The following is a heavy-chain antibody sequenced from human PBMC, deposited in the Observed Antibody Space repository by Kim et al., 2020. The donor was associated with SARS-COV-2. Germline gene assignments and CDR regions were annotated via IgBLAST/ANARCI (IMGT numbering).Heavy chain of an antibody. V-gene: IGHV3-30*18. J-gene: IGHJ6*02. CDR2: ISYDGSNK. Sequence: GGSLRLSCAASGFTFSSYGMHWVRQAPGKGLEWVAVISYDGSNKYYADSVKGRFTISRDNSKNTLYLQMNSLRAEDTAVYYCANVLCTYCTNKHGMDVWGQGTTVTVSS. D-gene: IGHD2-8*01. CDR1: GFTFSSYG. CDR3: ANVLCTYCTNKHGMDV.